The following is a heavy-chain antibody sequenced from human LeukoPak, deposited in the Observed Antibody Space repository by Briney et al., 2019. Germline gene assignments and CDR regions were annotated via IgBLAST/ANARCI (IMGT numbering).Heavy chain of an antibody. CDR1: GYTFTNYG. CDR2: INPNSGGT. Sequence: ASVKVSCKTSGYTFTNYGISWVRQAPGQGLEWMGWINPNSGGTNYAQKFQGRVTMTRDTSISTAYMELSRLRSDDTAVYYCARTYYYDSGWFDPWGQGTLVTVSS. V-gene: IGHV1-2*02. J-gene: IGHJ5*02. CDR3: ARTYYYDSGWFDP. D-gene: IGHD3-22*01.